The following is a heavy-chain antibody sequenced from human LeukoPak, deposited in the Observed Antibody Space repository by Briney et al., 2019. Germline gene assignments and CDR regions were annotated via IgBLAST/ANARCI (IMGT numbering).Heavy chain of an antibody. J-gene: IGHJ4*02. V-gene: IGHV3-33*01. CDR2: IWYDGSNK. CDR1: GFTFSSYG. CDR3: ARGGTYYYDSSGYTITSYFDY. D-gene: IGHD3-22*01. Sequence: GGSLRLSCAASGFTFSSYGIHWVRQAPGKGLEWVAVIWYDGSNKYYADSVKGRFTVSRDNSKNTLYLQMNSLRAEDTAVYYCARGGTYYYDSSGYTITSYFDYWGQGTLVTVSS.